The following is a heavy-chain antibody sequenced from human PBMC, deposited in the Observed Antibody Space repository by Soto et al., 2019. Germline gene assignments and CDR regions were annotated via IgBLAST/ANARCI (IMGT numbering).Heavy chain of an antibody. Sequence: SETLSLTCSVSGGSITSHFWTWVRQPPGKGLEWIGYMYYSGRTNYNPSLKSRVTVSIDPSKNQFSLQMSSITAADTAVYYCARGVLLAPDVWGQGTTVTVSS. CDR2: MYYSGRT. CDR3: ARGVLLAPDV. CDR1: GGSITSHF. J-gene: IGHJ6*02. D-gene: IGHD1-26*01. V-gene: IGHV4-59*08.